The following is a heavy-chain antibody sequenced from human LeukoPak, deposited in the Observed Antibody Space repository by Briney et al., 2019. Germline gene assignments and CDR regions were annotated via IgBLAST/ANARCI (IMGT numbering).Heavy chain of an antibody. CDR3: ARDFLVGATSSVLDY. V-gene: IGHV3-33*01. J-gene: IGHJ4*02. D-gene: IGHD1-26*01. Sequence: LGGSLLLSCAASGFTFSSYGMHWVRPAPGKGLGWVAVIWYDGSNKYYADSEKGRFTISRDNSKNTLYLQMNSLRAEDTAVYYCARDFLVGATSSVLDYWGQGTLVTVSS. CDR2: IWYDGSNK. CDR1: GFTFSSYG.